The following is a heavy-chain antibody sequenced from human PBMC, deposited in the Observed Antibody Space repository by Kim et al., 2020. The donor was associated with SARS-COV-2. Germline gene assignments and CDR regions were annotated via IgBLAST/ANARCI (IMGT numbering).Heavy chain of an antibody. D-gene: IGHD3-10*01. CDR3: VYGTFFSY. CDR1: GFTFSSYW. CDR2: ITPDGAGN. V-gene: IGHV3-74*03. J-gene: IGHJ4*02. Sequence: GGSLRLSCAASGFTFSSYWIHWVRQGPGKGLVWVSHITPDGAGNLYGDSVKGRFTISRDNAKNILYLQMNSLREDDTAVYYCVYGTFFSYWGQGALVTVSS.